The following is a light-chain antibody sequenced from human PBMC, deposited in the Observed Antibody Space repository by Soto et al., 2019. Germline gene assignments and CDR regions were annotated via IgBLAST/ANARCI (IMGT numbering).Light chain of an antibody. CDR2: GAS. J-gene: IGKJ5*01. CDR3: QQYDSSPIT. CDR1: QSVSSSY. V-gene: IGKV3-20*01. Sequence: ELVLTQSPGTLSLSPGARATLSCRASQSVSSSYLAWYQQKPGQAPSLPIYGASRRATGIPDRFSGSGSGTDLTITISRLEPEDFEVYYCQQYDSSPITFGQGTRLEIK.